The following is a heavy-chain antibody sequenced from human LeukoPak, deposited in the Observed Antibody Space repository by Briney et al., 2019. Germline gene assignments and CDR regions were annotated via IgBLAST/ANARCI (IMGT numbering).Heavy chain of an antibody. CDR1: GFTFSSYW. D-gene: IGHD3-22*01. V-gene: IGHV3-7*01. J-gene: IGHJ4*02. CDR2: IKQDGSEK. CDR3: ARDLGDDGSGYYDY. Sequence: GGSLRLSCAASGFTFSSYWMSWVRQAPGKGLEWVANIKQDGSEKYYVDSVKGRFTISRDNAKNSLYLQMNSLRAEDTAVYYCARDLGDDGSGYYDYWGQGTLVTVSS.